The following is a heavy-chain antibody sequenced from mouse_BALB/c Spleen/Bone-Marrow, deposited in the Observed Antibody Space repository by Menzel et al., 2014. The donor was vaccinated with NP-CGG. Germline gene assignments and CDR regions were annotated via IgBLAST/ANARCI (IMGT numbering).Heavy chain of an antibody. D-gene: IGHD2-10*02. Sequence: EVKLMESGAELVKPGASVKLSCTASGFNIKDTYMHWVKQRPEQGLEWIGRIDPANGNTKYDPKFQGKATITADTSSNTAYLQLSSLTSEDTAVYYCARSGGYGNYLAGFAYWGQGTLVTVSA. V-gene: IGHV14-3*02. CDR3: ARSGGYGNYLAGFAY. J-gene: IGHJ3*01. CDR2: IDPANGNT. CDR1: GFNIKDTY.